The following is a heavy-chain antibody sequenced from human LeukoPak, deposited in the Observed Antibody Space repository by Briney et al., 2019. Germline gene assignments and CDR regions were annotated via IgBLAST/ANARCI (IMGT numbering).Heavy chain of an antibody. J-gene: IGHJ5*02. D-gene: IGHD2-2*01. CDR2: ISDSGGTT. V-gene: IGHV3-23*01. CDR3: AKLTRGYCSSTACPNWFDP. Sequence: GGSLRLSCAASGFTFSSYAMSWVRHAPGEGLEWVSAISDSGGTTYYADSVKGRFTISRDNSKNTLYLQMNGLRGEDTAVYYCAKLTRGYCSSTACPNWFDPWGQGTLVTVSS. CDR1: GFTFSSYA.